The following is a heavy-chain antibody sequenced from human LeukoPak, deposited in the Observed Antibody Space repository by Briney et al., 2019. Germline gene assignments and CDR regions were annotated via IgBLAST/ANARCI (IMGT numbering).Heavy chain of an antibody. D-gene: IGHD3-22*01. V-gene: IGHV3-9*01. J-gene: IGHJ4*02. CDR1: GFTFDDYA. CDR2: ISWNSGSI. CDR3: AKVGPSSSGYYNAVDY. Sequence: GGSLRLSCAASGFTFDDYAMHWVRHAPGKGLEWVSGISWNSGSIGYADSVKGRFTISRDNAKNSLYLQMNSLRAEDTALYYCAKVGPSSSGYYNAVDYWGQGTLVTVSS.